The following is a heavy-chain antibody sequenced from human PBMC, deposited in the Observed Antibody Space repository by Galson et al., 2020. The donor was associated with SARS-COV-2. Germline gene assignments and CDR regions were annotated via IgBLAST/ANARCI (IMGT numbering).Heavy chain of an antibody. V-gene: IGHV3-30*04. CDR1: GFTFSSYA. CDR2: ISYDGSNK. J-gene: IGHJ4*02. D-gene: IGHD1-26*01. CDR3: GRAESGGCRGYCGY. Sequence: GGSLRLSCAASGFTFSSYAMHWVRQAPGKGLEWVAVISYDGSNKYYADSVKGRFTISRDNSKNTLYLQMNSLRAEDTAVYYCGRAESGGCRGYCGYGARGTLVTASS.